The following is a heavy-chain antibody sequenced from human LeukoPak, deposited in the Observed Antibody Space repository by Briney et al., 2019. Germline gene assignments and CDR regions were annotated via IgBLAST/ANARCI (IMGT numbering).Heavy chain of an antibody. D-gene: IGHD1-26*01. J-gene: IGHJ4*02. CDR1: GGSISTYY. V-gene: IGHV4-59*08. CDR2: IYYSGST. CDR3: ARPRRGSYYFDS. Sequence: PSETLSLTCTVSGGSISTYYWSWIRQPPGKGLEWIAYIYYSGSTNYNPSLKSRVTISVDTSKNQFSLKLSSVTAADTAVYYCARPRRGSYYFDSWGQGTLVTVSS.